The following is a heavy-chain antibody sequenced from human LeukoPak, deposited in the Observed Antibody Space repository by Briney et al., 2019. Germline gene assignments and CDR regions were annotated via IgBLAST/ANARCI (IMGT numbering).Heavy chain of an antibody. V-gene: IGHV3-11*04. Sequence: PGGSLRLSCAASGFTFSDYYMSWIRQAPGKGLEWVSYISSSGSTIYYADSVKGRFTISRDNAKNSLFLQMNSLRAEDTAVYYCARDYYDSGSSPLDYWGQGTLVTVSS. CDR1: GFTFSDYY. J-gene: IGHJ4*02. CDR2: ISSSGSTI. D-gene: IGHD3-10*01. CDR3: ARDYYDSGSSPLDY.